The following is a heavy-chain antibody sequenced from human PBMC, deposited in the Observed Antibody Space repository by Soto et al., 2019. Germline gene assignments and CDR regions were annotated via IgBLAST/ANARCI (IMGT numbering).Heavy chain of an antibody. CDR2: IGGRATSA. Sequence: EVQLLESGGGLVQPGGSLRLSCAASGFTFSNYAVSWVRQAPGKGLEWVSGIGGRATSAYYADSVKGRFAISRDNSYNTLFLQLNSLRAEDTAVYYCAKSRYSDSSGDFYDFWGQGTLVSVSS. V-gene: IGHV3-23*01. CDR1: GFTFSNYA. D-gene: IGHD3-22*01. J-gene: IGHJ4*02. CDR3: AKSRYSDSSGDFYDF.